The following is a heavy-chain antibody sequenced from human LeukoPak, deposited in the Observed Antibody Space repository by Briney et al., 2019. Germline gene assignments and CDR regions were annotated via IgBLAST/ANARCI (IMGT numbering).Heavy chain of an antibody. CDR3: ERRGYCSSTSCYEYWFDP. J-gene: IGHJ5*02. Sequence: SETLSLTCTVSGGSLSSSSYYWGWIRQPPGRGLEWIGIIYYSGSTYYNPSLKSRLTISVDTSKNQFSLKLSSVTATDTAVYYCERRGYCSSTSCYEYWFDPWGQGTLVTVSS. D-gene: IGHD2-2*01. CDR2: IYYSGST. V-gene: IGHV4-39*01. CDR1: GGSLSSSSYY.